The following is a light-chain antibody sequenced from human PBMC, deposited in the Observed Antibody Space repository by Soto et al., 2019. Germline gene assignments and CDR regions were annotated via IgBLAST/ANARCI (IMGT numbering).Light chain of an antibody. Sequence: QSVLTQPPSVSGAPGQRVTISCTGSRSNIGAGYDVHWYQQLPGTAPKLLIYGTNNRPSGVPDRFSGSKSGMSASLAITGLQAADEANYYGQSYDNSLSGSRVFGGGTKVTVL. J-gene: IGLJ3*02. CDR2: GTN. CDR3: QSYDNSLSGSRV. CDR1: RSNIGAGYD. V-gene: IGLV1-40*01.